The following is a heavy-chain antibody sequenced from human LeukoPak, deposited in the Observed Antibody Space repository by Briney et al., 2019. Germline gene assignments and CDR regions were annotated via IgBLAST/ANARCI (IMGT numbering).Heavy chain of an antibody. V-gene: IGHV3-30*02. CDR1: GFTFSSYG. CDR2: IRYDGSNK. Sequence: PGGSLRLSCAASGFTFSSYGMHWVRQAPGKGLEWVAFIRYDGSNKYYADSVKGRFTISRDNSKNTLYLQMNSLRAEDTAVYYCCARYYYYYYMDVWGKGTTVTISS. CDR3: CARYYYYYYMDV. J-gene: IGHJ6*03.